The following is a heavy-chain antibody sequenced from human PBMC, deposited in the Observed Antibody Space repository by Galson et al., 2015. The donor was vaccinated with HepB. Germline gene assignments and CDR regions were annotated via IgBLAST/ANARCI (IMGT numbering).Heavy chain of an antibody. V-gene: IGHV3-23*01. CDR1: GFAFSSYA. J-gene: IGHJ5*02. D-gene: IGHD2-15*01. CDR3: ARILRYCSGGSCSGNWVDP. CDR2: VTGNGDST. Sequence: SLRLSCAASGFAFSSYAMTWFRQAPGKGLEWVSTVTGNGDSTFYSDSVKGRFTVSRDNSKNALYLHMTSLRAEDTAVYYCARILRYCSGGSCSGNWVDPWGQGTLVTVSS.